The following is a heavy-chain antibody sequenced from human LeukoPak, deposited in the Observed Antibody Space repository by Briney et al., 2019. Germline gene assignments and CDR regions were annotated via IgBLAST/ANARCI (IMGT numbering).Heavy chain of an antibody. V-gene: IGHV3-30*18. Sequence: PGTSLRLSCAASGFTFSNYGMHWVRQAPGKGLEWVAVISYDGKNKEYSDSVKGRFTISRDNSKNTVSLEMNSLRGEDTAVYYCAKDPFARYNKGYTLDYWGQGILVSVSS. J-gene: IGHJ4*02. D-gene: IGHD5-24*01. CDR3: AKDPFARYNKGYTLDY. CDR1: GFTFSNYG. CDR2: ISYDGKNK.